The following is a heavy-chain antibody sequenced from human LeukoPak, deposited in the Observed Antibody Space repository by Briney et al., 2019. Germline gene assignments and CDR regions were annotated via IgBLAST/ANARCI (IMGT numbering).Heavy chain of an antibody. V-gene: IGHV3-30*02. J-gene: IGHJ6*03. D-gene: IGHD1-1*01. CDR3: ARLGGVERDPDYYYYMDV. CDR1: GFTFSSYG. Sequence: PGGSLRLSCAASGFTFSSYGMHWVRQAPGKGLEWVASIRYDGSNKYYADSVKGRFTISRDNSKNTLYLQMNSLRAEDTAVYYCARLGGVERDPDYYYYMDVWGKGTTVTISS. CDR2: IRYDGSNK.